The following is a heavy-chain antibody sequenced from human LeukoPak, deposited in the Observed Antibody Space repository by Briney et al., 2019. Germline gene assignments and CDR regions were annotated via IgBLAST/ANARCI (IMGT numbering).Heavy chain of an antibody. V-gene: IGHV3-66*02. CDR1: GLTVSSNY. CDR3: ARGPSYYGFDY. J-gene: IGHJ4*02. D-gene: IGHD1-26*01. Sequence: GGSLRLSCAASGLTVSSNYMSWVRQAPGQGLEWGSVIYSGGSTYYADSVKGRFTISRDNSKNTLYLQMNSLRAEDTAVYYCARGPSYYGFDYWGQGTLVTVSS. CDR2: IYSGGST.